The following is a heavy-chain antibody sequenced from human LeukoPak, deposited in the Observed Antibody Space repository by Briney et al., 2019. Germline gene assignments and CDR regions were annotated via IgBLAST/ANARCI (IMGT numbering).Heavy chain of an antibody. Sequence: PSETLSLTCAVYGGSFSGYYLSWIRQPPGKGLEWIGEINHSGSTNYNPSLKSRVTISVDTSKNQFSLKLSSVTAADTAVYYCARGESHSSGSFDYWGQGTLVTVSS. CDR1: GGSFSGYY. CDR3: ARGESHSSGSFDY. D-gene: IGHD3-10*01. V-gene: IGHV4-34*01. CDR2: INHSGST. J-gene: IGHJ4*02.